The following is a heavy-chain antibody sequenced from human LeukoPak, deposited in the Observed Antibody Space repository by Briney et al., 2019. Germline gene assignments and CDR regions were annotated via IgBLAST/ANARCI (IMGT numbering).Heavy chain of an antibody. CDR3: AKGFMRWGEVYYMDV. D-gene: IGHD3-16*01. Sequence: GGSLRLSCAASGFIFSNYAMNWVRQAPGKGLEWVSTISGSGSSTYYADSVKGRFTISRDNSKNTLFLQMNSLRAEDTAVYYCAKGFMRWGEVYYMDVWGKGTTVTVSS. V-gene: IGHV3-23*01. J-gene: IGHJ6*03. CDR2: ISGSGSST. CDR1: GFIFSNYA.